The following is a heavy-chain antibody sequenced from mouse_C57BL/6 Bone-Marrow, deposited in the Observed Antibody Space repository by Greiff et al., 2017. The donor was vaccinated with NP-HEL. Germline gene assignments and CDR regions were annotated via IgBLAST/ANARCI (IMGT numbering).Heavy chain of an antibody. Sequence: VKVVESGAELARPGASVKMSCKASGYTFTSYTMHWVKQRPGQGLEWIGYINPSSGYTKYNQKFKDKATLTADKSSSTAYMQLSSLTSEDSAVYYCARRGHWFAYWGQGTLVTVSA. CDR3: ARRGHWFAY. V-gene: IGHV1-4*01. CDR1: GYTFTSYT. CDR2: INPSSGYT. J-gene: IGHJ3*01.